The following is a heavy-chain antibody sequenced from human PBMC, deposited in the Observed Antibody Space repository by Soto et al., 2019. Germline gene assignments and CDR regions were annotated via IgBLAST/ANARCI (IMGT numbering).Heavy chain of an antibody. CDR1: GYSFTSYW. J-gene: IGHJ5*02. D-gene: IGHD6-13*01. Sequence: GESLKISCKGSGYSFTSYWIGWVRQMPGKGLEWMGIIYPGDSGTRYSPSFQGQVTISADKSISTAYLQWSSLKASDTAMYYCARQAMAAAGAFDPWGQGTLVTVSS. CDR2: IYPGDSGT. CDR3: ARQAMAAAGAFDP. V-gene: IGHV5-51*01.